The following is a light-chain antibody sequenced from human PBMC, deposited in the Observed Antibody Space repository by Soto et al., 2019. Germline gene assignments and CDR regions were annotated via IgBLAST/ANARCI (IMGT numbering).Light chain of an antibody. CDR3: VAWDDSLSGGV. CDR1: RSNIGSNY. Sequence: QSVLTQPPTASGTPGQRVTISCSGSRSNIGSNYEYWYQQVPGTAPKLLIYRNDQRPSGVPDRFSGSKSGTSASLAISGLRSEDEADYYCVAWDDSLSGGVFGGGTQLTVL. J-gene: IGLJ7*01. CDR2: RND. V-gene: IGLV1-47*01.